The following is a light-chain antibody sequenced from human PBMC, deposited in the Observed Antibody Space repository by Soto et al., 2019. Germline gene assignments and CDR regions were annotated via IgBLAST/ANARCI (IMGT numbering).Light chain of an antibody. Sequence: IQLTQSPSSLSASVGDRVSITCRASQDIQTYLAWYQQKRGEAPKLLISGTFTLQSGVPSRFNGSGSGTDFTLTISRLQPEDFATYYCQHLNNFPPFTCGPGTKVHLE. CDR3: QHLNNFPPFT. CDR2: GTF. J-gene: IGKJ3*01. V-gene: IGKV1-9*01. CDR1: QDIQTY.